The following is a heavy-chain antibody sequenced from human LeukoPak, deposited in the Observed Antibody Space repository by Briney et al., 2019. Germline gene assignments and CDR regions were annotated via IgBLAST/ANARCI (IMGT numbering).Heavy chain of an antibody. CDR3: ARGGGLDV. Sequence: GGSLRLSCAASGFTFSSYWMNWPRQAPGKELKWVASINHNGNVNYYVDSVKGRFTISRDNAKNSLYLQMSNLRAEDTAVYFCARGGGLDVWGQGATVTVSS. J-gene: IGHJ6*02. CDR1: GFTFSSYW. D-gene: IGHD3-16*01. V-gene: IGHV3-7*03. CDR2: INHNGNVN.